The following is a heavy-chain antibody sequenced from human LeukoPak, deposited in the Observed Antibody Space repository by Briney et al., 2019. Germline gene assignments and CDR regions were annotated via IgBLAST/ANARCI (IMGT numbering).Heavy chain of an antibody. V-gene: IGHV4-59*01. J-gene: IGHJ4*02. CDR3: ARKKTSPRSGFDF. CDR2: IFYNGNT. Sequence: PSETLSLTCTVSDDSIGLYYWSWIRQPPGKGLEWIGLIFYNGNTNYCPSLKSRVLISVDVAQKQFSLNLTSVTAADTAIYYCARKKTSPRSGFDFWGQGTLVTVSS. D-gene: IGHD3-3*01. CDR1: DDSIGLYY.